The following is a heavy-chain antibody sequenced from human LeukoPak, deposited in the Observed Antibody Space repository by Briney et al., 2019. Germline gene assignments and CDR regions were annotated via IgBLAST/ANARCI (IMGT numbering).Heavy chain of an antibody. Sequence: SETLSLACTVSGGSISRYYWSWIRQPPGKGLEWIGYIYYSGSTNYNPSLKSRVTISVDTSKNQFSLKLSSVTAADTAVYYCAREAIGYSGYDFLKYNWFDPWGQGTLVTVSS. D-gene: IGHD5-12*01. J-gene: IGHJ5*02. CDR3: AREAIGYSGYDFLKYNWFDP. CDR2: IYYSGST. V-gene: IGHV4-59*01. CDR1: GGSISRYY.